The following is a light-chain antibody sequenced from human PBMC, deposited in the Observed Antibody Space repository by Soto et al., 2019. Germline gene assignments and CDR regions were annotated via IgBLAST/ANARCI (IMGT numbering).Light chain of an antibody. CDR2: EVT. Sequence: QSALTQPASVSGSPGQSITISCTGTRTDVGSYDLVSWYQQLPGKVPKLVIYEVTKRPSGVSNRFSGSKSGNTASLTISGLQAEDEADYYCCSYACTSSFVLFGGGTKLTVL. CDR1: RTDVGSYDL. CDR3: CSYACTSSFVL. J-gene: IGLJ2*01. V-gene: IGLV2-23*02.